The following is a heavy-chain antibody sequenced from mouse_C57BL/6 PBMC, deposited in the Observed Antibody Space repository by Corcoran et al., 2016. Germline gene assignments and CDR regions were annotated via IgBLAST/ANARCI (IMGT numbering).Heavy chain of an antibody. V-gene: IGHV1-26*01. CDR1: GYTFTDYY. J-gene: IGHJ4*01. D-gene: IGHD2-2*01. Sequence: EVQLQQSGPELVKPGASVKISCKASGYTFTDYYMNWVKQSHGKSLEWIGDINPNNGGTSYNQKFKGKATLTVDKSSSTAYMELRSLTSEDSAVYYCARGYDVRYAMDYWGQGTSVTVSS. CDR2: INPNNGGT. CDR3: ARGYDVRYAMDY.